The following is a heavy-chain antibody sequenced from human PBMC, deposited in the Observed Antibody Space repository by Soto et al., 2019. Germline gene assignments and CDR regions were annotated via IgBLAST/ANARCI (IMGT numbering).Heavy chain of an antibody. D-gene: IGHD6-13*01. J-gene: IGHJ4*02. V-gene: IGHV3-23*01. CDR1: GFTFSSSA. CDR3: AMGLAAAGPLDY. Sequence: GGSLRLSCAASGFTFSSSAMSWVRQAPGRGLEWFSTISGSGGTPYYADSVKGRFTISRDNSKNTLYLVLNSLRAEDTAVYYCAMGLAAAGPLDYWGQGTLVTVSS. CDR2: ISGSGGTP.